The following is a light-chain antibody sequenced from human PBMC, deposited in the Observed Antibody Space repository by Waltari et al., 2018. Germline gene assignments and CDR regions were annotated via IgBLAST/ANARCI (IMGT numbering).Light chain of an antibody. CDR1: SSTIGAGYC. Sequence: QSVLTQPPSVSGAPGQSVTISCTGSSSTIGAGYCVHWYQQIPGSAPKVLIYRDDNRPSGVPGRFSGSKSGTSASLYVTGLHVEDEADYFCQSYDRDLNAVLFGGGTKLTVL. CDR3: QSYDRDLNAVL. CDR2: RDD. J-gene: IGLJ2*01. V-gene: IGLV1-40*01.